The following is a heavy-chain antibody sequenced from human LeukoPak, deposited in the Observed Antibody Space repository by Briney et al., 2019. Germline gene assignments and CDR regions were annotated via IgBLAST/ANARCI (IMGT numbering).Heavy chain of an antibody. CDR1: GFTFSSYE. V-gene: IGHV3-48*03. J-gene: IGHJ4*02. Sequence: GGSLRLSCAASGFTFSSYEMNWVRQAPGKGLEWVSYISSSGSTIYYADSVKGRFTISRDNAKNSLYLQMNSLRTEDTAVYYCAKERIAVAGTFDYWGQGTLVTVSS. D-gene: IGHD6-19*01. CDR2: ISSSGSTI. CDR3: AKERIAVAGTFDY.